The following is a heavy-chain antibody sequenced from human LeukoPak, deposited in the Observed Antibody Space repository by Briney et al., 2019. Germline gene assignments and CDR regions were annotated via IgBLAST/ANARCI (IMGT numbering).Heavy chain of an antibody. D-gene: IGHD2-8*01. CDR2: IYYSGST. CDR3: VREVVLMVYANYYMDV. J-gene: IGHJ6*03. CDR1: GGSISSGDYY. Sequence: SETLSLTCTVSGGSISSGDYYWSWIRQPPGKGLEWIGYIYYSGSTYYNPSLKSRVTISVDTSKNQFSLKLSSVTAADTAVYYCVREVVLMVYANYYMDVWGKGTTVTVSS. V-gene: IGHV4-30-4*08.